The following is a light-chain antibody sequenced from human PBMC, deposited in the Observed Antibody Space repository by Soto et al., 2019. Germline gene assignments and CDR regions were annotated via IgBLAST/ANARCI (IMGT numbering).Light chain of an antibody. CDR3: CSSAGGFTWV. CDR1: SSDV. CDR2: YVT. V-gene: IGLV2-11*01. J-gene: IGLJ3*02. Sequence: QYALTQPRSVSGSPGQSVTISCIGTSSDVVSWYQQHPDKAPKLIIYYVTQRPSGVPDRFSASKSGNTASLTISGLQAEDEADYYCCSSAGGFTWVFGGGTQLTVL.